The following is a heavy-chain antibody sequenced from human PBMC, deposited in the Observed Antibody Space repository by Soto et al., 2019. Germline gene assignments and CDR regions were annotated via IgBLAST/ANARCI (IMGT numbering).Heavy chain of an antibody. V-gene: IGHV4-30-2*01. Sequence: QLQLQESGSGLVKPSQTLSLTCAVSGGSITSGNSYSWSWIRQPPGEGLEWSGSNSHTGSTSYNPSLKSRRTMSVDKSKNQFSLLLSSVTAADMAVYYCARAVAPYFGTWFDPWGQGILVTVSS. CDR2: NSHTGST. CDR1: GGSITSGNSYS. J-gene: IGHJ5*02. D-gene: IGHD3-10*01. CDR3: ARAVAPYFGTWFDP.